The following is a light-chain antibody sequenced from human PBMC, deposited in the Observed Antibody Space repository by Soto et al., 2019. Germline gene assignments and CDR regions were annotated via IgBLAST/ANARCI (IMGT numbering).Light chain of an antibody. CDR3: QQYDSSPWT. CDR2: GAS. Sequence: EIVLTQSPGTLSLSPGERATLSCRASQSVSSSFLAWYQQSPGQPPRLLIYGASNRAAGIPDRFSGSGSGTDFTLTISRLEPEEFAVYYCQQYDSSPWTFGQGTKVEIK. J-gene: IGKJ1*01. V-gene: IGKV3-20*01. CDR1: QSVSSSF.